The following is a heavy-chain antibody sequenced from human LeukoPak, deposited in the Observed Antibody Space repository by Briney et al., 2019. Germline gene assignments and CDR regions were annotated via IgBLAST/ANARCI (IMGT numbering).Heavy chain of an antibody. J-gene: IGHJ4*02. V-gene: IGHV1-69*05. CDR1: GGTFSSYA. D-gene: IGHD2-21*02. CDR2: IIPIFGTA. Sequence: SVKVSCKASGGTFSSYAISWVRQAPGQGLEWMGRIIPIFGTANYAQKFQGRVTITTDESTSTAYMELSSLRSEDTAVYYCARPNLAYCGGDCYFDYWGQGTLVTVSS. CDR3: ARPNLAYCGGDCYFDY.